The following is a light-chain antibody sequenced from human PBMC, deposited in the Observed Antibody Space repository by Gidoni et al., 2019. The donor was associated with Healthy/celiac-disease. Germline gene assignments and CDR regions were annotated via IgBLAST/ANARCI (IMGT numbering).Light chain of an antibody. Sequence: SYELTQPPSVSVSPGQTASITCSGDKLGEKYACWYQQKPGQSPVLVIYQDSKRPSGIPERFSGSNSGNTATLTISGTQAMDEADYYCQAWDSSPVFGGGTKLTVL. CDR1: KLGEKY. V-gene: IGLV3-1*01. CDR2: QDS. CDR3: QAWDSSPV. J-gene: IGLJ2*01.